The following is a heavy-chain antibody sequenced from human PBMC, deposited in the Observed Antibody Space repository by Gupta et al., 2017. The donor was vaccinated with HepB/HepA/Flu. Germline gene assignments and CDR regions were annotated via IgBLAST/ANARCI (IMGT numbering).Heavy chain of an antibody. CDR3: AREIGGSGYYRESWDYYYYGMDV. Sequence: QVQLVQSGAEVKKPGSSVKVSCKASGGTFSSYAISWVRQAPGQGLEWMGRIIPILGIANYAQKFQGRVTITADKSTSTAYMELSSLRSEDTAVYYCAREIGGSGYYRESWDYYYYGMDVWGQGTTVTVSS. J-gene: IGHJ6*02. V-gene: IGHV1-69*04. CDR2: IIPILGIA. CDR1: GGTFSSYA. D-gene: IGHD3-3*01.